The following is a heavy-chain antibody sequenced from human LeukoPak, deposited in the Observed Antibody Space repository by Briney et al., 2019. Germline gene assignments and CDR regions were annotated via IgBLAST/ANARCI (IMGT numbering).Heavy chain of an antibody. D-gene: IGHD5-24*01. CDR1: GFTLSSYA. V-gene: IGHV3-7*01. CDR2: IKQDGSEK. Sequence: GGSLRLSCAASGFTLSSYAMSWVRQAPGKGLEWVANIKQDGSEKYYVDSVKGRFTISRDNAKNSLYLQMNSLRAEDTAVYYCARDRRWLQSPLGFDYWGQGTLVTVSS. J-gene: IGHJ4*02. CDR3: ARDRRWLQSPLGFDY.